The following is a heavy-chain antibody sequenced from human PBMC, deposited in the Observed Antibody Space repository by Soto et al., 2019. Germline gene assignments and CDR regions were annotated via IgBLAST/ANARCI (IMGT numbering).Heavy chain of an antibody. CDR1: GGSISSSNW. Sequence: QVQLQESGPGLVKPSGTLSLTCAVSGGSISSSNWWSWVRQPPGKGLEWIGEIYHSGSTNYNPPPKRRXXLXGXXSKDPFSLKLSCGAAADTGGYYCARARDSSRWLMYWGQGTLGTVSS. D-gene: IGHD6-13*01. V-gene: IGHV4-4*02. CDR3: ARARDSSRWLMY. CDR2: IYHSGST. J-gene: IGHJ4*02.